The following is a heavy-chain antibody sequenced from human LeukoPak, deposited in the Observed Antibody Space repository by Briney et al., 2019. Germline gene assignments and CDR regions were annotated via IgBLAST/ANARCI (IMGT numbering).Heavy chain of an antibody. Sequence: SETLSLTCAVYGGSFSGYYWSWIRQPPGKGLEWIGEINHSGSTNYNPSLESRVTISVDTSKNQFSLKLSSVTAADTAVYYCARRWGRRHYSSGFYFDYWGQGTLVTVSS. J-gene: IGHJ4*02. V-gene: IGHV4-34*01. CDR1: GGSFSGYY. CDR2: INHSGST. D-gene: IGHD6-19*01. CDR3: ARRWGRRHYSSGFYFDY.